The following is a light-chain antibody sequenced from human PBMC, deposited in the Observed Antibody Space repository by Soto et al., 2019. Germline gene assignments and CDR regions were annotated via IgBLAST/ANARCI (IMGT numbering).Light chain of an antibody. CDR1: QSVSGSS. CDR3: HQRSNWPPLT. CDR2: GAS. J-gene: IGKJ4*01. Sequence: EIVLTQSPGTLSLSPGERATLSCRASQSVSGSSLAWYQQKPGQAPRLLIYGASSRATGIPDRFSGSGSGTDFTLTINRLEPEDFAVYYCHQRSNWPPLTFGGGTKVEIK. V-gene: IGKV3D-20*02.